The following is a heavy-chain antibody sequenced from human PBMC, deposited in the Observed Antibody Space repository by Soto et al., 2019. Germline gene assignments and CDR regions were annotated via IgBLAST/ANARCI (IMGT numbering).Heavy chain of an antibody. Sequence: ASVKVSCKASGYTFTSDGTSWVRQAPGQGLEWMGWISAYNGNTNYAQKLQGRVTMTTDTSTSTAYMELRSLRSDDTAVYYCARFGSPYYDFWSGCHYFDYWGQGTLVNVSS. CDR2: ISAYNGNT. J-gene: IGHJ4*02. CDR3: ARFGSPYYDFWSGCHYFDY. V-gene: IGHV1-18*01. CDR1: GYTFTSDG. D-gene: IGHD3-3*01.